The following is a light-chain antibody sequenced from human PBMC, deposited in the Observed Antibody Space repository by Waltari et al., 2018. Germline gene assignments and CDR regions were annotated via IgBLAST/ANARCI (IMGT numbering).Light chain of an antibody. CDR1: RHIGGS. CDR3: QQYNDWPPYT. V-gene: IGKV3-15*01. Sequence: MTQSPDTLSMSAGESVTLSCRASRHIGGSLAWYQQKAGQAPRLLFYHASTGATGVADRFSAAGSGTDFTLTISSLRSEDSAVYYCQQYNDWPPYTFGQGTKLE. J-gene: IGKJ2*01. CDR2: HAS.